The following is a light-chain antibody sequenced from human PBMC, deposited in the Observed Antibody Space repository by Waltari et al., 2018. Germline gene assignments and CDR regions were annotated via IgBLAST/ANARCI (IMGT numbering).Light chain of an antibody. V-gene: IGLV3-19*01. Sequence: SSELTQDPAVSVALGQTVRITCQGDSPRTSYASWYQLKPGQAPVLVIHGKDKRPSGIPDRISGYSSGATSSLTITGAQAEDEADYYCSSRNGRANQVVFAGGTKVTVL. J-gene: IGLJ3*02. CDR3: SSRNGRANQVV. CDR2: GKD. CDR1: SPRTSY.